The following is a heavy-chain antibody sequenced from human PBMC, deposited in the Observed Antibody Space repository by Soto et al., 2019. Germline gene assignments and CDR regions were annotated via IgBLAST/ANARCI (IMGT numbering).Heavy chain of an antibody. CDR3: AKAMDSSGWFYFDY. CDR2: ISGSGGST. V-gene: IGHV3-23*01. CDR1: GFTFSSCA. Sequence: GGSLRLSCAASGFTFSSCAMSWVRQAPGKGLEWVSAISGSGGSTYYADSVKGRFTISRDNSKNTLYLQMNSLRAEDTAVYYCAKAMDSSGWFYFDYWGQGTLVTVSS. D-gene: IGHD6-19*01. J-gene: IGHJ4*02.